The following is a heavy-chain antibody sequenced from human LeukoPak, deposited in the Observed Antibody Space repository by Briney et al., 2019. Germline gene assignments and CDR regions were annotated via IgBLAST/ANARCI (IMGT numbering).Heavy chain of an antibody. Sequence: GGSLRLSCAASGFTFSTYDMHWVRQATGKGLEWVSGIGTVGDTYYLGSVKGRFTISRENAKNSLYHHMNSLRAGDTAVYYCARGASNGFDPWGQGTLVTVSS. CDR1: GFTFSTYD. V-gene: IGHV3-13*01. CDR3: ARGASNGFDP. J-gene: IGHJ5*02. CDR2: IGTVGDT.